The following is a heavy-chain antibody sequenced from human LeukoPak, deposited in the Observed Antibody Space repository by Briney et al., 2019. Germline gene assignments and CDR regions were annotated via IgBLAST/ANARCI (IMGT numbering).Heavy chain of an antibody. J-gene: IGHJ4*02. D-gene: IGHD3-22*01. CDR2: ISGSGGST. CDR3: AKDSSYYYDSSGYYY. Sequence: GGSLRLSCAASGLTFSSYAMSWVRQAPGKGLEWVSAISGSGGSTYYADSVKGRFTISRDNSKNTLYLQMNSLRAEDTAVYYCAKDSSYYYDSSGYYYWGQGTLVTVSS. CDR1: GLTFSSYA. V-gene: IGHV3-23*01.